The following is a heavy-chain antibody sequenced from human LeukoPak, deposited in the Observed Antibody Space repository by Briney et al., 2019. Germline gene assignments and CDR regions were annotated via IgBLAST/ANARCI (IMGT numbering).Heavy chain of an antibody. J-gene: IGHJ6*04. CDR2: ISGSGGST. CDR3: AELGITMIGGV. CDR1: GFTFNSYA. V-gene: IGHV3-23*01. Sequence: GGSLRLSCAASGFTFNSYAMNWVRQAPGKGLEWVSTISGSGGSTYYADSVKGRFTISRDDSKSTVFLQMNSLRADDTAVYYCAELGITMIGGVWGKGTTVTISS. D-gene: IGHD3-10*02.